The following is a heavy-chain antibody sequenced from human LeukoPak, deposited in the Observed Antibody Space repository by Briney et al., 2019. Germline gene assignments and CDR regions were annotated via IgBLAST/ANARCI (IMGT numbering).Heavy chain of an antibody. V-gene: IGHV3-30*04. J-gene: IGHJ3*02. CDR3: ARDGNGGYVNVFDI. CDR1: GFTFSTYA. Sequence: GGSLRLSCAASGFTFSTYAMHWVRQAPGKGLEWVAVISYDGRNEFYADSVRGRFTISRDNSKNTLYLQMNSLRAEDTAVYYCARDGNGGYVNVFDIWGQGTMVTVSS. CDR2: ISYDGRNE. D-gene: IGHD5-12*01.